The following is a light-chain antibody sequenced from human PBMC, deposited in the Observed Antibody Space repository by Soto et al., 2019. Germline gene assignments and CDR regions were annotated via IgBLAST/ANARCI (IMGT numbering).Light chain of an antibody. CDR1: QKINNW. V-gene: IGKV1-5*01. J-gene: IGKJ1*01. CDR3: QQFYTYWS. Sequence: DIQMTQSPSTLSASLGDRVTITCRASQKINNWLAWYQQKPGKAPYLLIHNASILESGVPSRFSGRGSGAEFTLTISSVQPDDSAIYYCQQFYTYWSFGQGTKV. CDR2: NAS.